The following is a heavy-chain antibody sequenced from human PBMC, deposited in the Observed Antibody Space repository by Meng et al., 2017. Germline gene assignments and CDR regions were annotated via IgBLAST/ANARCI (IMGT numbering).Heavy chain of an antibody. CDR3: ARGPPASDYVWGSDRATPARAFDI. CDR1: GGSFSGYY. J-gene: IGHJ3*02. Sequence: AETLSLTCAVYGGSFSGYYWSWIRQPPGKGLEWIGEINHSGSTNYNPSLKSRVTISVDTSKNQFSLKLSSVTAADTAVYYCARGPPASDYVWGSDRATPARAFDIWGQGTMVTVSS. CDR2: INHSGST. V-gene: IGHV4-34*01. D-gene: IGHD3-16*02.